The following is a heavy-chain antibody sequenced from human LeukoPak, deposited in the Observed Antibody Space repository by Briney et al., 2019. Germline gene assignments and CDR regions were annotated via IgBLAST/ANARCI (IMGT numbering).Heavy chain of an antibody. CDR1: GLTFSSYA. D-gene: IGHD3-22*01. CDR3: AKCVYYDSSGYSATLFDY. J-gene: IGHJ4*02. Sequence: GGSLRLSCAASGLTFSSYAMSWVRQAPGKGLEWVSTISGSGGSTYYADSVKGRFTISRDNSKNTLCLQMNSLRAEDTAIYYCAKCVYYDSSGYSATLFDYWGQGTLVTVSS. CDR2: ISGSGGST. V-gene: IGHV3-23*01.